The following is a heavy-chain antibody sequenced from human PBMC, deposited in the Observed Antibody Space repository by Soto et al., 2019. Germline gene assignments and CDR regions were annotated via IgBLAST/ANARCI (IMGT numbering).Heavy chain of an antibody. CDR2: ISYDGSNK. Sequence: GGSLRLSCAASGFTFSSYGMHWVRQAPGKGLEWVAVISYDGSNKYYADSVKGRFTISRDNSKNTLYLQMNSLRAEDTAVYDCANGDSSGYSKGGIYAFDIWGQGTMVTVSS. V-gene: IGHV3-30*18. CDR3: ANGDSSGYSKGGIYAFDI. D-gene: IGHD3-22*01. J-gene: IGHJ3*02. CDR1: GFTFSSYG.